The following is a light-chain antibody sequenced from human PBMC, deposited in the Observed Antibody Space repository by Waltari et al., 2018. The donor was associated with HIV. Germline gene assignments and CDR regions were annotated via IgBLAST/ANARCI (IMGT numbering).Light chain of an antibody. V-gene: IGKV3-15*01. Sequence: EIVLTQSPPTLSVSPGQRVTLSSRDSQSISAKVDWYQQRPGQAPRLLIYEADTRPTGIPARFSGSGSGTEFTLTISSLQSEDFATYFCQQYDSGPRGITFGQGTMLEIK. J-gene: IGKJ2*01. CDR3: QQYDSGPRGIT. CDR1: QSISAK. CDR2: EAD.